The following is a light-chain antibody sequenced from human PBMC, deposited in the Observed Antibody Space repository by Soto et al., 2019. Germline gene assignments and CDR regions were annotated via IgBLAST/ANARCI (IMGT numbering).Light chain of an antibody. CDR1: QSVRSN. Sequence: ILITQSPATLSVSAGESATLSCRARQSVRSNLAWYQQKPGQATRLIIYDASNRANGIPARFSGTGSETDFTLTISSLEPEDFAIYYCQQYNTWHPYTFGQGTKVDIK. J-gene: IGKJ2*01. CDR2: DAS. V-gene: IGKV3D-15*01. CDR3: QQYNTWHPYT.